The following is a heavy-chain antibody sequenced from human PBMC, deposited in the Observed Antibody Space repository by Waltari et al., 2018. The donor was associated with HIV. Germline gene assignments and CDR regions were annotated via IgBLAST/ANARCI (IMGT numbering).Heavy chain of an antibody. CDR3: AREKSTIVGFDY. CDR1: GGSISSGGYY. CDR2: VYYSGST. J-gene: IGHJ4*02. D-gene: IGHD1-26*01. Sequence: QVQLQESGPGLVKPSQTLSLTCTVPGGSISSGGYYWSWIRQHPGKGLEWIGYVYYSGSTYYNPSLKSRVTISVDTSKNQFSLKLSSVTAADTAVYYCAREKSTIVGFDYWGQGTLVTVSS. V-gene: IGHV4-31*03.